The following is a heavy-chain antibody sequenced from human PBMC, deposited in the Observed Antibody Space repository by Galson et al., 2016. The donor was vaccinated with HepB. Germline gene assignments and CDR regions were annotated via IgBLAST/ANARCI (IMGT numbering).Heavy chain of an antibody. Sequence: LCLTCTVSGGSISSGDFYWSWLRQPAGKGLECIGRIYTRGNTNYNPSLKSRVTISIDASKNQFSLKLNSVTAADTAVYYCAGCLGSGGSCYYYYYMDVWGKGTTVTVSS. V-gene: IGHV4-61*02. CDR2: IYTRGNT. J-gene: IGHJ6*03. CDR3: AGCLGSGGSCYYYYYMDV. CDR1: GGSISSGDFY. D-gene: IGHD2-15*01.